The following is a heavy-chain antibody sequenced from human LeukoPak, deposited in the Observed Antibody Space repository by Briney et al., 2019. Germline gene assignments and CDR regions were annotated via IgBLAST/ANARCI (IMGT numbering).Heavy chain of an antibody. D-gene: IGHD2-8*01. J-gene: IGHJ3*02. CDR2: ISYSGST. V-gene: IGHV4-59*11. Sequence: GSLRLSCAASGFTFSSHGRSWIRQPPGKGLDWIGCISYSGSTNYNPSLKSRVTISLDTSKNQFSLQLSSVTAADTAVYYCARDQASVNGAFDIWGQGTMVTVSS. CDR3: ARDQASVNGAFDI. CDR1: GFTFSSHG.